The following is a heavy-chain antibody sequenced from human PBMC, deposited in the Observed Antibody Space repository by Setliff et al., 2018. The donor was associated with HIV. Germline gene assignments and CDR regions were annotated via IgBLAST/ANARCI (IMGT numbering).Heavy chain of an antibody. CDR3: ARAGVVEGYYYYYYMDV. Sequence: GGSLRLSCLVSGFTVSTYSLNWARQAPGKRPEYVAALSRGGDNTKYADSVRGRFTISRDDAEKSVYLQMNSLRAEDTAVYYCARAGVVEGYYYYYYMDVWGKGTTVTVSS. D-gene: IGHD2-15*01. CDR1: GFTVSTYS. CDR2: LSRGGDNT. J-gene: IGHJ6*03. V-gene: IGHV3-64*04.